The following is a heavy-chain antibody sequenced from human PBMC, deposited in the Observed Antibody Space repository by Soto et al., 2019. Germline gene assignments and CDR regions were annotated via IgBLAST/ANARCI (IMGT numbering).Heavy chain of an antibody. V-gene: IGHV3-23*01. J-gene: IGHJ4*02. CDR1: GFTFSSYA. CDR2: ISGSGGST. D-gene: IGHD4-17*01. Sequence: EVQLLESGGGLVQPGGSLRLSCAASGFTFSSYAMSWVRQAPGKGLEWVSAISGSGGSTYYADSVKGRFTISRDNSKTTLYLQMNSLRAEDTAVYYCAPFPMGSYGDYSISRNYWGQGTLVTVSS. CDR3: APFPMGSYGDYSISRNY.